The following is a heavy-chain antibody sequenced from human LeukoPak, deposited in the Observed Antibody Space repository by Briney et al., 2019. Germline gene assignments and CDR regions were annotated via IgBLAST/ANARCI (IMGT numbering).Heavy chain of an antibody. V-gene: IGHV3-23*05. J-gene: IGHJ3*02. D-gene: IGHD1-1*01. CDR3: AKVKGKDGVRDSYDI. CDR2: ISNSGDKT. CDR1: GFTFSNSA. Sequence: GGSLRLSCAASGFTFSNSAMTWVRQVPGKGLEWISTISNSGDKTYYADFVKGRFTIARDNFKDTLDLQINGLRAEDTALYYCAKVKGKDGVRDSYDIWGQGTMVTVSS.